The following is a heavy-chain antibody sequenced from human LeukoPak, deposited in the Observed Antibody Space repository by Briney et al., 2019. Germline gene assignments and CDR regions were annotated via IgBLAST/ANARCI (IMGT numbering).Heavy chain of an antibody. J-gene: IGHJ3*02. CDR3: ARVISEAFHI. V-gene: IGHV4-30-4*01. CDR1: GCSINSGDYY. Sequence: SETLSLTCTASGCSINSGDYYWSWIRQPPGKGLEWIGYIYYTGSTYYNPSLKSRVTISIDTSKNQFSLKLSSVTAADTAVYYCARVISEAFHIWGQGTMVTVSS. CDR2: IYYTGST. D-gene: IGHD2/OR15-2a*01.